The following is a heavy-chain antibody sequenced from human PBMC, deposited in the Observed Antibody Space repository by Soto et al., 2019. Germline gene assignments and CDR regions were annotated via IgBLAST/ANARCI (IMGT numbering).Heavy chain of an antibody. CDR1: GGSISSGGYY. J-gene: IGHJ3*02. CDR3: ARHPGIAVAGTGDAFDI. V-gene: IGHV4-61*08. D-gene: IGHD6-19*01. Sequence: SETLSLTCTVSGGSISSGGYYWSWIRQQPGKGLEWIGYIYYGGSTNYNPSLKSRVTIAVDTSKNQFSLKLSSVTAADTAVYYCARHPGIAVAGTGDAFDIWGQGTMVTVSS. CDR2: IYYGGST.